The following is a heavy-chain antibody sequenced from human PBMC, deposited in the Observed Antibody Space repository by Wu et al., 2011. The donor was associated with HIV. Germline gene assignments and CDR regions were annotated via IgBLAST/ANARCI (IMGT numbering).Heavy chain of an antibody. Sequence: QVQLVQSGAEVKKPGASVKVSCKASGYTFTGYYMHWVRQAPGQGLEWMGWINPNSGGTNYAQKFQGRVTMTRDTSISTAYMELSRLRSDDTAVYYCARMEGTYNSGWYGDYWGQGTLVTVSS. D-gene: IGHD6-19*01. CDR2: INPNSGGT. J-gene: IGHJ4*02. CDR3: ARMEGTYNSGWYGDY. CDR1: GYTFTGYY. V-gene: IGHV1-2*02.